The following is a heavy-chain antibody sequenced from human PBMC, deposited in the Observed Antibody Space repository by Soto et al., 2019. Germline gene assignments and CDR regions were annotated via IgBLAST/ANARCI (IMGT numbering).Heavy chain of an antibody. V-gene: IGHV3-53*01. J-gene: IGHJ2*01. CDR3: ARAYGDYGNWYFDL. CDR2: TYTGGTT. CDR1: GFSVSTNY. D-gene: IGHD4-17*01. Sequence: EVRLVESGGGLMQPGGSLRLSCAASGFSVSTNYMTWVRQAPEKGLEWVSVTYTGGTTYYADSVKGRFTISRDNSKNPLYLQMDSLRGEDTAVYYCARAYGDYGNWYFDLWGRGTLVTVSS.